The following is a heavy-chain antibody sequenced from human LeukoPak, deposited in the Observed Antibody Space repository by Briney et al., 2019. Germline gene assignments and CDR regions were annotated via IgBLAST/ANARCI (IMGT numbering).Heavy chain of an antibody. J-gene: IGHJ4*02. CDR3: ARLDYGDY. CDR2: INPNSGGT. CDR1: GGTFSSYA. Sequence: GASVKVSCKASGGTFSSYAISWVRQAPGQGLEWMGWINPNSGGTNYAQKFQGRVTMTRDTSISTAYMELSRLRSDDTAVYYCARLDYGDYWGQGTLVTVSS. V-gene: IGHV1-2*02.